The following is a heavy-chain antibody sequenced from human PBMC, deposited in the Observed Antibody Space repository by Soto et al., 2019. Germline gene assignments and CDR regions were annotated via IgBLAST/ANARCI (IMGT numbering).Heavy chain of an antibody. CDR1: GFTFSSYG. V-gene: IGHV3-30*18. Sequence: GGSLRLSCAAAGFTFSSYGMHWVRQAPGKGLEWVAVISYDGSNKYYADSVKGRFTISRDNSKNTLYLQMNSLRAEDTAVYYCAKDNYDYVWGSYPLDYWGQGTLVTVSS. J-gene: IGHJ4*02. CDR2: ISYDGSNK. D-gene: IGHD3-16*02. CDR3: AKDNYDYVWGSYPLDY.